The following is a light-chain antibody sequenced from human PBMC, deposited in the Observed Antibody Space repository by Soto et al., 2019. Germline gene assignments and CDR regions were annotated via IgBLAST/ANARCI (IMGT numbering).Light chain of an antibody. CDR3: QQYNKWPLIT. J-gene: IGKJ5*01. CDR2: GAS. CDR1: QSISSN. V-gene: IGKV3-15*01. Sequence: EIVMTQSPATLSVSPGERATLSCRASQSISSNFGWYQQRPGQAPRLLVYGASTRAAGVPVRFSGSGSGTEFTLTISSLQSEDFAVYYCQQYNKWPLITFGQGTRLEIK.